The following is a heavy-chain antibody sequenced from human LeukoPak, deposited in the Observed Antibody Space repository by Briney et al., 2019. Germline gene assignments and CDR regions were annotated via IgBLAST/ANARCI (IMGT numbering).Heavy chain of an antibody. J-gene: IGHJ4*02. CDR2: IYPGDGDT. V-gene: IGHV1-69-2*01. Sequence: ASVKVSCKASGYTFTDYYIHWVQQAPGKGREWMGHIYPGDGDTIYSANFQGRLTMTADTSIDTVHMELNTLRSEDTAVYYCVTAPGFADYWGQGTLVTVSS. CDR3: VTAPGFADY. CDR1: GYTFTDYY.